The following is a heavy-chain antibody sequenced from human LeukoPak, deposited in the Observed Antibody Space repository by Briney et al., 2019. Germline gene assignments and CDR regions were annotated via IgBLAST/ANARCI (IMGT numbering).Heavy chain of an antibody. Sequence: GGSLRLSCAASGFTVSSNYMSWVRQAPGKGLEWVSVNSGGATYYADSVKGRFTISRDTSKNTLYLQMNSLRAEDTAVCYCVRGPGSSWYQADYWGQGTLVTVSS. D-gene: IGHD6-13*01. V-gene: IGHV3-53*01. CDR3: VRGPGSSWYQADY. J-gene: IGHJ4*02. CDR2: NSGGAT. CDR1: GFTVSSNY.